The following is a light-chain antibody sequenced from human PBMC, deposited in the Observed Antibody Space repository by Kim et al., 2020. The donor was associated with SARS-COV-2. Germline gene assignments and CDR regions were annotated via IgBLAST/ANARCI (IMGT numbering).Light chain of an antibody. Sequence: QLVLTQSPSASASLGASVKLTCTLNSGHTRNDITWHQQQPEKGPRYLMKVKSDGTHSKGDGIPDRFSGSSSGAERYLTISSLQSEDEADYYCQTWATGVRGVVFGGGTQLTVL. CDR2: VKSDGTH. CDR1: SGHTRND. J-gene: IGLJ2*01. V-gene: IGLV4-69*01. CDR3: QTWATGVRGVV.